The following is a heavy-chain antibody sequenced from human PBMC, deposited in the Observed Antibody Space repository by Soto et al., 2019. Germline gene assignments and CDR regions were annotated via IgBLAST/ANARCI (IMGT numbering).Heavy chain of an antibody. CDR1: GFSFTNYA. CDR2: ISGSGGTT. CDR3: AKCQDYQLQHYYYFYYMDV. Sequence: EVQLLESGGVLVQPGGSLRLSCAASGFSFTNYAMSWVRQAPGKGLEWVSAISGSGGTTYYADFVKGRFTISRDNSKNTLYLHMNSLRAEDTAVYYCAKCQDYQLQHYYYFYYMDVWGKGTTVTVSS. D-gene: IGHD2-2*01. V-gene: IGHV3-23*01. J-gene: IGHJ6*03.